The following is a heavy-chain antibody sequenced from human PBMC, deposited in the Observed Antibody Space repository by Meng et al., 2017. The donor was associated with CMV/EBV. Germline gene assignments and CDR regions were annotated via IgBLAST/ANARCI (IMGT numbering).Heavy chain of an antibody. J-gene: IGHJ5*02. V-gene: IGHV1-69*12. D-gene: IGHD3-10*01. CDR3: ARRGSYYGSGSYYNWFDP. Sequence: QVRLVQSGGGVKKPGSSVKVSCKASGGTFSSYAISWVRQAPGQGLEWMGGIIPIFGTANYAQKFQGRVTITADESTSTAYMELSSLRSEDTAVYYCARRGSYYGSGSYYNWFDPWGQGTLVTVSS. CDR2: IIPIFGTA. CDR1: GGTFSSYA.